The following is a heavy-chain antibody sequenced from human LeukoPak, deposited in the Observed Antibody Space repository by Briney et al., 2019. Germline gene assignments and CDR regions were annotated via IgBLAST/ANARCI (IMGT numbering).Heavy chain of an antibody. J-gene: IGHJ6*02. CDR3: GGEVGRYGMDV. CDR1: GGSISSGGYY. Sequence: NPSQTLSLTCTVSGGSISSGGYYWSWIRQHPGKGLEWIGYIYYSGSTYYNPSLKSRVTISVDTSKNQFSLKLSSVTAADTAVYYCGGEVGRYGMDVWGQGTTVTVSS. V-gene: IGHV4-31*03. CDR2: IYYSGST.